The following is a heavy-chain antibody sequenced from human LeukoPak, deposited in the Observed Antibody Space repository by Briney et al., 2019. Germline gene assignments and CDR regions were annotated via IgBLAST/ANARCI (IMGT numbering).Heavy chain of an antibody. CDR3: ARDQLEWELSYPGAFDI. J-gene: IGHJ3*02. Sequence: PGESLKISCKASGYTFTSYGISWVRQAPGQGLEWMGWISAYNGNTNYAQKLQGRVTMTTDTSTSTAYMELRSLRPDDTAVYYCARDQLEWELSYPGAFDIWGQGTMVTVSS. CDR2: ISAYNGNT. V-gene: IGHV1-18*01. D-gene: IGHD1-26*01. CDR1: GYTFTSYG.